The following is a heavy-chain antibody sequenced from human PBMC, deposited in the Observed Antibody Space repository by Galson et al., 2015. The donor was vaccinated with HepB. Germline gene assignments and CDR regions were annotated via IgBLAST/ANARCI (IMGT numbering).Heavy chain of an antibody. D-gene: IGHD3-10*01. Sequence: SLRLSCAASGFTFSSYAMHWVRQAPGKGLEWVAVISYDGSNKYYADSVKGRFTISRDNSKNTLYLQMNSLRAEDTAVYYCARGSGSYYKAPFDYWGQGTLVTVSS. V-gene: IGHV3-30*04. J-gene: IGHJ4*02. CDR2: ISYDGSNK. CDR3: ARGSGSYYKAPFDY. CDR1: GFTFSSYA.